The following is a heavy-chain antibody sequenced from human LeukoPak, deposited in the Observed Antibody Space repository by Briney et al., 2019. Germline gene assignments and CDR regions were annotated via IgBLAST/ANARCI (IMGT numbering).Heavy chain of an antibody. CDR2: INPNSGGT. CDR1: GYTFTGYY. Sequence: ASVKVXCKASGYTFTGYYMHWVRQAPGQGLEWMGWINPNSGGTNYAQKFQGRVTMTRDTSISTAYMELSRLRSDDTAVYYCARGTSSRVKHYYFDYWGQGTLVTVSS. J-gene: IGHJ4*02. CDR3: ARGTSSRVKHYYFDY. D-gene: IGHD6-13*01. V-gene: IGHV1-2*02.